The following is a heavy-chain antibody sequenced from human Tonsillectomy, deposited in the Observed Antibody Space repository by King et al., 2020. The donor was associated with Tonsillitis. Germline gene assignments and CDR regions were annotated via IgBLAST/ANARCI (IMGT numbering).Heavy chain of an antibody. J-gene: IGHJ3*02. CDR1: GFTFSSYW. V-gene: IGHV3-74*01. Sequence: VQLVESGGGLVQPGGSLRLSCAASGFTFSSYWMHWVRQAPGKGLVWVSRIKSDGSSTSHADSVKGRFTISRDNAKNTLYLQMNSLRAEDTAVYFCTRVRTVGFDAFDIWGQGTMVTVSS. D-gene: IGHD1/OR15-1a*01. CDR3: TRVRTVGFDAFDI. CDR2: IKSDGSST.